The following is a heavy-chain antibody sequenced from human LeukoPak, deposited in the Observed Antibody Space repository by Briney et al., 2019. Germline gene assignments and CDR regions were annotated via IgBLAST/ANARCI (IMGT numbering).Heavy chain of an antibody. D-gene: IGHD3-10*01. CDR2: INHSGST. V-gene: IGHV4-34*01. CDR1: GGSFSGYY. J-gene: IGHJ2*01. Sequence: SETLSLTCAVYGGSFSGYYWSWIRQPPGKGLEWIGEINHSGSTNYNPSLKSRVTISVDTSKNQFSQKLSSVTAADTAVYYCARVLLWFGELLGNWYFDLWGRGTLVTVSS. CDR3: ARVLLWFGELLGNWYFDL.